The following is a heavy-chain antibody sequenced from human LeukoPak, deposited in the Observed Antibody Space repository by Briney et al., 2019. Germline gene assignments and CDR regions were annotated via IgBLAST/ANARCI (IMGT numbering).Heavy chain of an antibody. Sequence: SETLSLTCTVSGGSISSSSYYWGWIRQPPGKGLEWIGSIYYSGSTYYNPSLKSRVTISVDTSKNQFSLKLSSVTAADTAVYYCARVYASTVVTPIDYWGQGTLVTVSS. CDR1: GGSISSSSYY. J-gene: IGHJ4*02. V-gene: IGHV4-39*07. CDR2: IYYSGST. D-gene: IGHD4-23*01. CDR3: ARVYASTVVTPIDY.